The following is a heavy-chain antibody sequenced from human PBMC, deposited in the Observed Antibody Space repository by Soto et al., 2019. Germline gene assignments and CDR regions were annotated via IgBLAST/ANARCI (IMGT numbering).Heavy chain of an antibody. J-gene: IGHJ3*02. CDR2: IWYDGSNK. CDR3: ARGVVVVAATKIPMSTHAFDI. V-gene: IGHV3-33*08. D-gene: IGHD2-15*01. CDR1: GITFSTYR. Sequence: PGGSLRLSCVVSGITFSTYRMHWVRQAPGKGLEWVAVIWYDGSNKYYADSVKGRFTISRDNSKNTLYLQMNSLRAEDTAVYYCARGVVVVAATKIPMSTHAFDIWGQGTMVTVSS.